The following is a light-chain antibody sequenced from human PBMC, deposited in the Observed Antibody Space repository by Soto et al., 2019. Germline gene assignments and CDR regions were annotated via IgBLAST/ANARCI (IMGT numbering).Light chain of an antibody. Sequence: EIVLTQSPGTLSLSPGERATLSCRASQSVSSSYLAWYQQKPGQAPRFLIYDASNRATGIPARFSGSGSGTDFTLTISSLEPEDFAVYYCQQRSNWPPTFGQGTRLEIK. CDR1: QSVSSSY. J-gene: IGKJ5*01. CDR2: DAS. V-gene: IGKV3D-20*02. CDR3: QQRSNWPPT.